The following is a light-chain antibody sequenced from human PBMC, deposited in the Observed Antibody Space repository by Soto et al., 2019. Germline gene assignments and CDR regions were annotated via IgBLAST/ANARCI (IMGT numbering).Light chain of an antibody. J-gene: IGKJ1*01. V-gene: IGKV3-20*01. Sequence: EIVMTQSPATLSVSPGERVTLSFRASQSINNKVAWYQQRPGQPPNLLIFGASHRAPDIPDRFSGSGSGTDFTLTISRLEPEDFAVYYCQQYGSSIQTFGQGTKVDIK. CDR2: GAS. CDR1: QSINNK. CDR3: QQYGSSIQT.